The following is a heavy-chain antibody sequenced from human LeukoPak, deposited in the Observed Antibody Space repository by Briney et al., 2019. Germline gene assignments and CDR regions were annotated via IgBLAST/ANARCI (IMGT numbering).Heavy chain of an antibody. Sequence: PSETLSLTCTVSGGSISSSSYYWGWIRQPPGKGLEWIGSIYYSGSTYYNPSLKSRVTISVDRSKNQFSLKLSSVTAADTAVYYCARDPDYGGNNDHGDWGQGTLVTVSS. D-gene: IGHD4-23*01. V-gene: IGHV4-39*07. CDR2: IYYSGST. J-gene: IGHJ4*02. CDR1: GGSISSSSYY. CDR3: ARDPDYGGNNDHGD.